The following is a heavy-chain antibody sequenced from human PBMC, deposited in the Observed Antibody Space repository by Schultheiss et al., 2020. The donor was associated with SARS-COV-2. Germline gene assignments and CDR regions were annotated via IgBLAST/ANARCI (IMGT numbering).Heavy chain of an antibody. V-gene: IGHV4-61*02. Sequence: SETLSLTCTVSGGSISSGGYYWSWIRQPAGKGLEWIGRIYTSGSTNYNPSLKSRVTMSVDTSKNQFSLKLSSVTAADTAVYYCARAPMVRGAGGYYYYGMDVWGQGTTVTVSS. D-gene: IGHD3-10*01. CDR2: IYTSGST. CDR3: ARAPMVRGAGGYYYYGMDV. CDR1: GGSISSGGYY. J-gene: IGHJ6*02.